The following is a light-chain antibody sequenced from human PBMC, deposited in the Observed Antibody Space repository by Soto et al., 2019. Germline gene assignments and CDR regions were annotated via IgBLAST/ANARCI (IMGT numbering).Light chain of an antibody. V-gene: IGKV1-6*01. CDR3: LQDYNYPWT. Sequence: AIQMTQSPSYLSASVGDRVTITCRASQGIRNDLGWYQQKPGKAPKLLIYASSSLQSGVPSRFSGSGSGTDFTLTISSLQPEDFATYYCLQDYNYPWTFGQGTKVEIK. CDR1: QGIRND. J-gene: IGKJ1*01. CDR2: ASS.